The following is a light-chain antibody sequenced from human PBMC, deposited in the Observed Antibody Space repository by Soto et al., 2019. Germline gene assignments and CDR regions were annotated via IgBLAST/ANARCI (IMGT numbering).Light chain of an antibody. CDR1: SSDVGSYNV. V-gene: IGLV2-23*03. CDR3: CSYVSSSTFWV. Sequence: QSALTQPASVSGSPGQSITISCTGTSSDVGSYNVVSWYQQHPGKAPKLLIYEGSKRPSGVSNRFSGSKSGNTASLPISGLQAEDEADYYCCSYVSSSTFWVFGGGTKLTVL. CDR2: EGS. J-gene: IGLJ3*02.